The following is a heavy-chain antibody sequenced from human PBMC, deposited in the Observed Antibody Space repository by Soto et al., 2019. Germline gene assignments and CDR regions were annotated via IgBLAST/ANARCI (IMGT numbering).Heavy chain of an antibody. CDR2: IYSGGST. D-gene: IGHD3-22*01. CDR3: ARTYYYDSSGYYSFYFDY. Sequence: HPGGSLRLSCAASGFTVSSNYMSWVRQAPGKGLEWVSVIYSGGSTYYADSVKGRFTISRDNSKNTLYLQMNSLRAEDTAVYYCARTYYYDSSGYYSFYFDYWGQGTLVTVSS. J-gene: IGHJ4*02. V-gene: IGHV3-53*01. CDR1: GFTVSSNY.